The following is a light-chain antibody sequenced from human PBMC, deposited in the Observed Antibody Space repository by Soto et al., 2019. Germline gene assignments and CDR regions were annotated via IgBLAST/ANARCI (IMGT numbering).Light chain of an antibody. CDR1: QTVRNNY. CDR3: QQFSSYPLT. V-gene: IGKV3-20*01. CDR2: DAS. J-gene: IGKJ4*01. Sequence: EFVLTQSPGTLSLSPGERATLSCRASQTVRNNYLAWYQQKPSQAPRLLIYDASSRATGIPDRFSGGGSGTDFTLTINRLEPEDFAVYYCQQFSSYPLTFGGGTKVEIK.